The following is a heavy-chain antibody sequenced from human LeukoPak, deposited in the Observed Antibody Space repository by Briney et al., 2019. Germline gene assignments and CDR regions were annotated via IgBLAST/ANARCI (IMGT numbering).Heavy chain of an antibody. CDR1: GYSFTSYW. D-gene: IGHD2-2*01. J-gene: IGHJ4*02. CDR3: ARRYCSSTSCYVWYFDY. Sequence: GESLKISCKGSGYSFTSYWIGWVRQMPGKGLEWMGIIYPGDSDTRYSPSFQGQVTISADKSISTAYLQWSSLKASDTAMYYCARRYCSSTSCYVWYFDYWGQGTLVTVSS. V-gene: IGHV5-51*01. CDR2: IYPGDSDT.